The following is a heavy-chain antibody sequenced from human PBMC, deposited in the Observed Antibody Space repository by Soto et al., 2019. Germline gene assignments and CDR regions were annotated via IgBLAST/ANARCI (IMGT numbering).Heavy chain of an antibody. Sequence: GGSLRLSCAASGITFSSYWMNWVRQAPGKGLEWVANIKQDGSEKNYVDSVKGRFTISRDNAKNSLYLQMDSLTAEDTAVYYCARAGYSSGWRFDYWGQGTLVTSPQ. D-gene: IGHD6-19*01. V-gene: IGHV3-7*01. CDR1: GITFSSYW. CDR2: IKQDGSEK. CDR3: ARAGYSSGWRFDY. J-gene: IGHJ4*02.